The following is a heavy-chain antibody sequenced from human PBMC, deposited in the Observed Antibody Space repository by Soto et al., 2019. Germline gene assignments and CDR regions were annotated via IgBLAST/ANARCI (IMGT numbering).Heavy chain of an antibody. J-gene: IGHJ5*02. CDR3: AKDAVVVVPAVIRNWFDP. CDR2: ISGFGDST. Sequence: GGSLRLSCAASVFSFSSYGMSWVRQAPGKGLEWVSGISGFGDSTYYADSVKGRFTISRDNSENTLYLQMNSLRGEDTAVYCCAKDAVVVVPAVIRNWFDPRGQGTQVTVSS. CDR1: VFSFSSYG. D-gene: IGHD2-2*01. V-gene: IGHV3-23*01.